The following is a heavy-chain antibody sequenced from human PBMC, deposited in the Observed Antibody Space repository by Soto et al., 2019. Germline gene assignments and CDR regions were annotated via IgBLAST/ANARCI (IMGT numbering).Heavy chain of an antibody. D-gene: IGHD2-8*02. V-gene: IGHV3-23*01. J-gene: IGHJ4*02. CDR2: ISGSGGST. CDR1: GFTFSSYA. Sequence: GGSLRLSCAASGFTFSSYAMNWVRQAPGKGLEWVSAISGSGGSTYYADSVKGRFTISRDNSKNTLYLQMNSLRAEDTAVYYCAKAIGAAPVVYAIPITSFDYWGQGTLVTVSS. CDR3: AKAIGAAPVVYAIPITSFDY.